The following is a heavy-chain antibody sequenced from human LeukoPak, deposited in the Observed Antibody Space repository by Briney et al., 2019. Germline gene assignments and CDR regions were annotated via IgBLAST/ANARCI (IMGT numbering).Heavy chain of an antibody. CDR2: IYTSGST. Sequence: PSQTLPLTCTASGGSISSGSYYWSWIRQPAGKGLEWIGRIYTSGSTNYNPSLKSRVTISVDTSKNQFSLKLSSVTAADTAVYYCAQAYGSGSYFWFDPWGQGTLVTVSS. CDR1: GGSISSGSYY. CDR3: AQAYGSGSYFWFDP. D-gene: IGHD3-10*01. V-gene: IGHV4-61*02. J-gene: IGHJ5*02.